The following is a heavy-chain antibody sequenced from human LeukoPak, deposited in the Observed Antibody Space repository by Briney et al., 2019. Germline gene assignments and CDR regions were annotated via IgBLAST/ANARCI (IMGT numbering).Heavy chain of an antibody. CDR2: ISAYNGNT. CDR1: GYTFTSYG. CDR3: ARDLGTGYSYGYFDY. Sequence: ASVKVSCKASGYTFTSYGISWVRQAPGQGLEWMGWISAYNGNTNYAQKLQGRVTMTTDTSASTAYMELRSLRSDDTAVYYCARDLGTGYSYGYFDYWGQGTQATVSS. D-gene: IGHD5-18*01. J-gene: IGHJ4*02. V-gene: IGHV1-18*01.